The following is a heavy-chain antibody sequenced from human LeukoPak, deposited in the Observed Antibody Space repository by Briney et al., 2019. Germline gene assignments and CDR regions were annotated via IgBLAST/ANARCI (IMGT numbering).Heavy chain of an antibody. CDR1: GGSISSGGYY. CDR2: IYYSGST. D-gene: IGHD3-22*01. V-gene: IGHV4-31*03. Sequence: SQTLSLTCTVSGGSISSGGYYWSWIRQHPGKGLEGIGYIYYSGSTYYNPTLKTRVTISVDTSKNQFSLKLSSVTAADTSVYYCARCPYYYDRSGYYRDAFDIWGQGTMVSVSS. CDR3: ARCPYYYDRSGYYRDAFDI. J-gene: IGHJ3*02.